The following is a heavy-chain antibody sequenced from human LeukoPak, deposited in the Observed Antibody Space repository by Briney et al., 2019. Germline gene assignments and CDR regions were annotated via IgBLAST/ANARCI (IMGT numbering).Heavy chain of an antibody. D-gene: IGHD3-3*01. CDR3: ARVDSWIYGGWFGP. CDR2: VYHSGST. V-gene: IGHV4-30-2*01. CDR1: GGSISITGIS. Sequence: SETLSLTCTVSGGSISITGISWNWVRQPPGKGLEWIGCVYHSGSTYLNPSLKSRVTMSVDKSKNQFSLKLNSVTAADTAVYYCARVDSWIYGGWFGPWGQGTLVTVSS. J-gene: IGHJ5*02.